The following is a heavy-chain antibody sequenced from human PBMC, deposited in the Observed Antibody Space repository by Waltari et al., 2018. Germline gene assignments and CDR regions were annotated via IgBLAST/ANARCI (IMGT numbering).Heavy chain of an antibody. Sequence: QVQLQESGTGLVKPSQTLSLTCTISGGSISSGGYYWSWIRQHTGKGLEWIGYTYYSGSTHYNPSLKSRVTMSVDTSKNQFSLKLSSVTAADTAVYYCAMVIAAAFDAFDIWGQGTMVTVSS. CDR1: GGSISSGGYY. V-gene: IGHV4-31*03. D-gene: IGHD6-13*01. CDR2: TYYSGST. J-gene: IGHJ3*02. CDR3: AMVIAAAFDAFDI.